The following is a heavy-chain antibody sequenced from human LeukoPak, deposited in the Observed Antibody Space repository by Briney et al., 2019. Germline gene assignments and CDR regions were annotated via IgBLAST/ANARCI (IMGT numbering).Heavy chain of an antibody. CDR3: ARGTHYGDYVGY. CDR1: GYTFTSYY. Sequence: EASVTVSCKASGYTFTSYYMHWVRQAPGQGLEWMGIINPSGGSTIYAQRFQGRVTMTRDTSTSTVYMELSSLRSEDTAVYYCARGTHYGDYVGYWGQGTLVTVSS. CDR2: INPSGGST. V-gene: IGHV1-46*01. D-gene: IGHD4-17*01. J-gene: IGHJ4*02.